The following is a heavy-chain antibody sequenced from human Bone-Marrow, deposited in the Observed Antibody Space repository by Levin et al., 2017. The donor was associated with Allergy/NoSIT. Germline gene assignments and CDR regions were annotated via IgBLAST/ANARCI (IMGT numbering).Heavy chain of an antibody. CDR3: AREKYTSGWYYFDH. CDR2: IWYDGSNK. J-gene: IGHJ4*02. Sequence: GGSLRLSCAASGFSFNTYAMHWVRQAPGKGLEWVALIWYDGSNKYYVDSIKGRFTISRDNSKSTLYLQMNSLRAEDTAVYYCAREKYTSGWYYFDHWGQGTLVTVSS. V-gene: IGHV3-33*01. D-gene: IGHD6-19*01. CDR1: GFSFNTYA.